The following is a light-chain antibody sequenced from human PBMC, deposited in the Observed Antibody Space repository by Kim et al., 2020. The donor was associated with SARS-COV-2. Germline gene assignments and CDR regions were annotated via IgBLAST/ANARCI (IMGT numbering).Light chain of an antibody. J-gene: IGLJ2*01. CDR2: DVS. CDR3: SSYTSSSTVV. Sequence: SITTSCTRTRRYVGGDNYVSCYQQSPGNAPKLMIYDVSNRPSGVSNRFSGSKSGNTASLTISGLQAEDEADYYCSSYTSSSTVVFGGGTQLTVL. CDR1: RRYVGGDNY. V-gene: IGLV2-14*03.